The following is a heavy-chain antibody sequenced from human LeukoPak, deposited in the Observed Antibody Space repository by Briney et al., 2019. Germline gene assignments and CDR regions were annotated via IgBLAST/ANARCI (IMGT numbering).Heavy chain of an antibody. CDR2: ISASGGST. J-gene: IGHJ4*02. D-gene: IGHD3-22*01. CDR1: GFTFSSYA. CDR3: AKADYDSNSYYPDY. V-gene: IGHV3-23*01. Sequence: PGGSLRLSCAASGFTFSSYAMSWVRQAPGKGLEWVSAISASGGSTYYADSVKGRFAISRDNFKNTLYLQMNSLRAEGTAVYYCAKADYDSNSYYPDYWGQGTLVTVSS.